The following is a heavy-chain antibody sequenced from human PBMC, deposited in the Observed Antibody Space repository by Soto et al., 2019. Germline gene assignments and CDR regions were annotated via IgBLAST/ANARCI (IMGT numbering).Heavy chain of an antibody. CDR1: GYTFTSYG. Sequence: QVQLVQSGAEVKKPGASVKVSCKASGYTFTSYGISWVRQAPGQGLEWMGWISAYNGNTNYAQKLQGRVTMTTDTSTSTACVELRGLSFGDAAVYCCAGGYGVFVCDYWGQGTLVTVSS. J-gene: IGHJ4*02. CDR3: AGGYGVFVCDY. D-gene: IGHD4-17*01. V-gene: IGHV1-18*01. CDR2: ISAYNGNT.